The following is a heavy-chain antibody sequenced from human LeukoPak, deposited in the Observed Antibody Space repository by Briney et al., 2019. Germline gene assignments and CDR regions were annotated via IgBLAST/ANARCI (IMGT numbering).Heavy chain of an antibody. CDR1: GFTFDNYA. Sequence: PGGSLRLSCAASGFTFDNYAMHWVRQAPGKGLDWLSIISWNSCCIVYADSVKGGYTISRDYAKQSLDVQMNNLKAEATAFYYCPQVRGTHRRGHFFAYWGLGTLVTASP. CDR3: PQVRGTHRRGHFFAY. V-gene: IGHV3-9*01. D-gene: IGHD1-1*01. J-gene: IGHJ4*02. CDR2: ISWNSCCI.